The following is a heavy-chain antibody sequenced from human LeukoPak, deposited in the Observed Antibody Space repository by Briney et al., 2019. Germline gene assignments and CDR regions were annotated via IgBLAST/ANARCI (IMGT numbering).Heavy chain of an antibody. D-gene: IGHD6-13*01. Sequence: GGSLRLSCAASGFTFSSYAMSWVRQAPGKGLEWVSAISGSGGSTYYADSVKGRFTISGDNSKNTLYLQMNSLRAEDTAVYYCAKDPEALIAAAGPFDYWGQGTLAIVSS. J-gene: IGHJ4*02. CDR3: AKDPEALIAAAGPFDY. CDR1: GFTFSSYA. CDR2: ISGSGGST. V-gene: IGHV3-23*01.